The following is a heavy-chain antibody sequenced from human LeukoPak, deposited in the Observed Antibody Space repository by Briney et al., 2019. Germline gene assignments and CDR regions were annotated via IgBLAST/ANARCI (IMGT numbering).Heavy chain of an antibody. CDR1: GGSISSSY. V-gene: IGHV4-59*08. D-gene: IGHD2-8*01. Sequence: SETLSLTCSVSGGSISSSYWTWIRQPPGRGLEWIGYSYYTGDSNYGPSLKSRVTISFATSKNQFSPRLRSVTATDTAVYYCARRVHNRGLYDLGAFDIWGQGTMVTVSS. CDR3: ARRVHNRGLYDLGAFDI. CDR2: SYYTGDS. J-gene: IGHJ3*02.